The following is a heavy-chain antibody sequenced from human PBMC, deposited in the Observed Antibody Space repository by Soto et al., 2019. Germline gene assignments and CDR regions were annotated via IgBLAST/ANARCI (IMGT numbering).Heavy chain of an antibody. Sequence: QLQLLQWGAGLLKPSETLSLTCAVYGGSFSGYYWSWIRQPTGKGLEWIGEINHSGSTNYNPSLKSRVTISVDTSNNHFSLKLSSVTSADTAVYYCARVYSGGYVDYWGQGTLVTVSS. CDR2: INHSGST. V-gene: IGHV4-34*01. CDR1: GGSFSGYY. CDR3: ARVYSGGYVDY. D-gene: IGHD3-22*01. J-gene: IGHJ4*02.